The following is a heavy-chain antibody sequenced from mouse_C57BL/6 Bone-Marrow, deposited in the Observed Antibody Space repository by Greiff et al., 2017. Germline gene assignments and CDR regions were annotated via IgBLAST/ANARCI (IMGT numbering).Heavy chain of an antibody. J-gene: IGHJ4*01. Sequence: VKLVESDAELVKPGASVKISCKVSGYTFTDHTIHWMKQRPEQGLEWIGYIYPRDGSTKYNEKFKGKATLTADKSSSTAYMQLNSLTSVDSAVYFCARGGRYGYDCGYYYAMDYWGQGTSVTVSS. V-gene: IGHV1-78*01. D-gene: IGHD2-2*01. CDR3: ARGGRYGYDCGYYYAMDY. CDR2: IYPRDGST. CDR1: GYTFTDHT.